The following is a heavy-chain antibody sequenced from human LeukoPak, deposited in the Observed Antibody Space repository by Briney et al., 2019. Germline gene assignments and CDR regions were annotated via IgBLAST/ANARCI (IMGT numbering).Heavy chain of an antibody. CDR3: AKDPGVRQNNYDSGSHV. D-gene: IGHD3-10*01. CDR1: GFTFSIYA. CDR2: ISGSGSGT. J-gene: IGHJ3*01. V-gene: IGHV3-23*01. Sequence: GGSLRLSCVASGFTFSIYAMHWVRQAPGKGLEWVSLISGSGSGTKYADSVKGRFIISRDNSKNTVYLQMNSLRADDTAVYYCAKDPGVRQNNYDSGSHVWGQGTMVTVSS.